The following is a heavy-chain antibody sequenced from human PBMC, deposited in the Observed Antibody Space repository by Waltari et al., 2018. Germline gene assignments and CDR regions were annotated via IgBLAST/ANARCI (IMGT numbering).Heavy chain of an antibody. J-gene: IGHJ4*02. Sequence: QLQLQESGPGLVKPSETLSFTCTVSGGSISSSSYYWGWIRHPPGKGLEWIGSIYYSGSTYYNPSLKSRVTISVDTSKNQFSLKLSSVTAADTAVYYCATKRESSASGFDYWGQGTLVTVSS. CDR1: GGSISSSSYY. CDR2: IYYSGST. V-gene: IGHV4-39*01. CDR3: ATKRESSASGFDY. D-gene: IGHD6-19*01.